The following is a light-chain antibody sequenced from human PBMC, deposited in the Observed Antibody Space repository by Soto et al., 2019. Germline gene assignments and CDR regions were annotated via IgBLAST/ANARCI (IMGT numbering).Light chain of an antibody. V-gene: IGKV1-33*01. CDR1: QGISNY. J-gene: IGKJ1*01. CDR3: QQYDNLPRT. Sequence: DIQMIQSPSSLSASVGDRVTITCQASQGISNYLNWYQQKPGKAPKLLIYDASNLERGGPSRCSGRGSWTDVTFTSSSLQPEDFANDYFQQYDNLPRTLGRGNKVEIK. CDR2: DAS.